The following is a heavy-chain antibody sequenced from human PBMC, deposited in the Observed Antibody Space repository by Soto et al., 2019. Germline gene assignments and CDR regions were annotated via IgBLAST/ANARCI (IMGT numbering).Heavy chain of an antibody. CDR1: GFSFENYG. CDR3: ANLWGDGYNLGQDYNGMDV. D-gene: IGHD5-12*01. J-gene: IGHJ6*02. CDR2: IWYDGSLQ. Sequence: QVQMVESGGGVVQPGRSLRLSCAASGFSFENYGMHWVRQAPGRGLEWVAIIWYDGSLQYYAAAVKGRFTISRDNSKNRLYLEMNSLRAEATAVYYCANLWGDGYNLGQDYNGMDVCGQGTTVIVSS. V-gene: IGHV3-33*06.